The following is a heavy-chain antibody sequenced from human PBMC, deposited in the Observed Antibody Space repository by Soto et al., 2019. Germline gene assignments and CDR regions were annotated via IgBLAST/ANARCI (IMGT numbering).Heavy chain of an antibody. CDR2: IYSGGST. J-gene: IGHJ1*01. D-gene: IGHD3-22*01. CDR3: AVDRVESGYPAYFPQ. V-gene: IGHV3-53*01. Sequence: EVQLVESGGGLIQPGGSLRLSCAASGFTVSSNYMSWVRQAPGKGLEWVSVIYSGGSTYYADSVKGRFTISWDNSKTTRYLQMNSLRAEDTAVYYGAVDRVESGYPAYFPQWGQGTGVNVSS. CDR1: GFTVSSNY.